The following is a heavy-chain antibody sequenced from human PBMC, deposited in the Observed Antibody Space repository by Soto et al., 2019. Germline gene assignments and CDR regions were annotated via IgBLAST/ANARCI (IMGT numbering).Heavy chain of an antibody. CDR1: GYTFTSNA. Sequence: QVQLVQSGAEVKKPAASVKVSCKASGYTFTSNAIHWVRQAPGQRLEWMGWINPANDYTKYSQKFQGRVTITRDTSASTAYMELSSLRSEDTAVYYCAREVYNSGWDDYYYYGMDVWGQGTTVTVSS. V-gene: IGHV1-3*01. CDR2: INPANDYT. J-gene: IGHJ6*02. D-gene: IGHD6-19*01. CDR3: AREVYNSGWDDYYYYGMDV.